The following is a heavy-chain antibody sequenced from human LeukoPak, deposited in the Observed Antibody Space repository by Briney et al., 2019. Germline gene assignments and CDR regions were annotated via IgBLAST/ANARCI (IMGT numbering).Heavy chain of an antibody. CDR1: GFTFSSYG. V-gene: IGHV3-33*01. Sequence: GGSLRLSCAASGFTFSSYGMHWVRQAPGKGLEWVAVIWYDGSNKDYADSVKGRFTISRDNSKNTLYLQMNSLRAEDTAVYYCARGSRRYCSSTSCYGLPHYYYGMDVWGQGTTVTVSS. J-gene: IGHJ6*02. CDR2: IWYDGSNK. CDR3: ARGSRRYCSSTSCYGLPHYYYGMDV. D-gene: IGHD2-2*01.